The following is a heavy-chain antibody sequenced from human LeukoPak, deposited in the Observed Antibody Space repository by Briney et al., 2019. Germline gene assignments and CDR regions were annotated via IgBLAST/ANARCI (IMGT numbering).Heavy chain of an antibody. D-gene: IGHD6-13*01. CDR1: GYTLTELS. Sequence: ASVKVSCKVSGYTLTELSVHWVRQAPGKGLEWMGGIDPEDGETIYAQKFQGRVTMTEDTSTDTAYMELSSLRSEDTAVYYCATDGIAAAGQYNWFDPWGQGTLVTVSS. CDR2: IDPEDGET. CDR3: ATDGIAAAGQYNWFDP. V-gene: IGHV1-24*01. J-gene: IGHJ5*02.